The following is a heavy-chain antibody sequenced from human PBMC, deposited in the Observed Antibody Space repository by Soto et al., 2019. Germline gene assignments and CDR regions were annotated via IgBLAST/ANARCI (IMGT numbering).Heavy chain of an antibody. CDR1: GYTFTSYG. Sequence: ASVKVSCKASGYTFTSYGISWVRQAPGQGLEWMGWISAYNGNTNYAQKLQGRVTMTTDTSTSTAYMELRSLRSDDTAVYYCARERGYRYGFGAKSIDYWGQGTLVTVYS. V-gene: IGHV1-18*01. CDR3: ARERGYRYGFGAKSIDY. CDR2: ISAYNGNT. J-gene: IGHJ4*02. D-gene: IGHD5-18*01.